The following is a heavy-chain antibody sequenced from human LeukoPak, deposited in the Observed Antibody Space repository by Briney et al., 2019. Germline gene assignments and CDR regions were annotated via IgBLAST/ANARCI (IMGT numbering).Heavy chain of an antibody. D-gene: IGHD6-25*01. CDR1: GGSISSYY. Sequence: SETLSLTCTVSGGSISSYYWSWIRQPPGKGLEWIGYIYYSGSTNYNPSLKSRVTISVDTSKNQFSLKLSSVTAADTAVYYCARAAPSDAFDIWGQGTMVTVS. CDR2: IYYSGST. CDR3: ARAAPSDAFDI. V-gene: IGHV4-59*08. J-gene: IGHJ3*02.